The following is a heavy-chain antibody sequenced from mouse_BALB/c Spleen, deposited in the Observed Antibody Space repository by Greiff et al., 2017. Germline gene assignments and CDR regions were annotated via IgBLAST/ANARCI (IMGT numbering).Heavy chain of an antibody. CDR3: ARIYDYYAMDY. J-gene: IGHJ4*01. V-gene: IGHV1S81*02. Sequence: QVQLQQPGAELVKPGASVKLSCKASGYTFTSYWMHWVKQRPGQGLEWIGEINPSNGRTNYNEKFKSKATLTVDKSSSTAYMQLSSLTSEDSAVYYCARIYDYYAMDYWGQGTSVTVSS. CDR1: GYTFTSYW. CDR2: INPSNGRT. D-gene: IGHD2-3*01.